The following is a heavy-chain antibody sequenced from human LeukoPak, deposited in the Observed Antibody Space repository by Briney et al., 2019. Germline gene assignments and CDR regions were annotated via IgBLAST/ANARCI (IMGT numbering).Heavy chain of an antibody. D-gene: IGHD5-12*01. CDR2: IYSSWST. CDR3: ARGNSGYDYAFDI. CDR1: GGSISSYH. V-gene: IGHV4-59*01. J-gene: IGHJ3*02. Sequence: SETLSLTCTVSGGSISSYHWSWLRQPPGKRLQWIGFIYSSWSTNYNPSLKSRVPISLDTSKNQFSLRVSSVTSADTAVYYCARGNSGYDYAFDIWGQGTMATVSS.